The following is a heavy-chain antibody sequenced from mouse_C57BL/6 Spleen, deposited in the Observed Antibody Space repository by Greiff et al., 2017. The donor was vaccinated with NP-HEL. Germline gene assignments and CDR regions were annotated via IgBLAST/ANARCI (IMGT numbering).Heavy chain of an antibody. D-gene: IGHD2-3*01. CDR2: IYPGSGNT. V-gene: IGHV1-76*01. Sequence: QVQLKESGAELVRPGASVKLSCKASGYTFTDYYINWVKQRPGQGLEWIARIYPGSGNTYYNEKFKGKATLTAEKSSSTAYMQLSSLTSEDSAVYFCARDDGYYSAWFAYWGQGTLVTVSA. CDR1: GYTFTDYY. CDR3: ARDDGYYSAWFAY. J-gene: IGHJ3*01.